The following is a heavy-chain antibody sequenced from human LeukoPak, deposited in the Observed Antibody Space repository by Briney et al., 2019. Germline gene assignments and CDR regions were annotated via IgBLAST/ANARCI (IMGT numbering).Heavy chain of an antibody. J-gene: IGHJ4*02. CDR2: INSAGSST. CDR3: ARDPRDPRFDY. Sequence: GGSLRLSCAASGFTFSSYWMHWVRQAPGKGLVWVSRINSAGSSTSYADSVKGRFTISRDNAKNTLYLQMNSLRAEDTAVYYCARDPRDPRFDYWGQGTLVTVSS. D-gene: IGHD3-10*01. CDR1: GFTFSSYW. V-gene: IGHV3-74*01.